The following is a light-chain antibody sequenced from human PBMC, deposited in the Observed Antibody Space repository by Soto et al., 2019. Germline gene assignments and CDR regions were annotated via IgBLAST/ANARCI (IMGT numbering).Light chain of an antibody. V-gene: IGKV3-11*01. CDR1: QSVSNNY. CDR3: QQRSVWPWT. CDR2: GAS. Sequence: TQSPATLPLSPGERATLSCRASQSVSNNYLAWYQQKPGQAPRLLIYGASNRATGIPARFSGSGSGTDFTLTISSLEPEDFAVFYCQQRSVWPWTFGQGTKVDIK. J-gene: IGKJ1*01.